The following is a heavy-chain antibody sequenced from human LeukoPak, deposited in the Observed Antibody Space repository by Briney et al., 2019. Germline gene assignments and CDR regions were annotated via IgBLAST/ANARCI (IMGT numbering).Heavy chain of an antibody. CDR1: GDSISSGSYY. Sequence: SETLSLTCTVSGDSISSGSYYWGWIRQPPGKGLEWIGSIYYSGSTYYNPSLKSRVTISVDTSKNQFSLKLSSVTAADTAVYYCARQSDFGVSWGQGTLVTVSS. V-gene: IGHV4-39*01. J-gene: IGHJ4*02. D-gene: IGHD4-17*01. CDR3: ARQSDFGVS. CDR2: IYYSGST.